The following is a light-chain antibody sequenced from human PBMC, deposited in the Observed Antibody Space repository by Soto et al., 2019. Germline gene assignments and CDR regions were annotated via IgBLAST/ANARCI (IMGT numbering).Light chain of an antibody. CDR2: DVN. J-gene: IGLJ1*01. CDR3: CSYAGSYTLYV. V-gene: IGLV2-11*01. Sequence: QSVLTQPSSVSGSPGQSVTVSCTGTSSDVGGYDFVSWYQQHPAKAPKLVIFDVNKRPSGVPDRVSGSKSGNTASLTISGLRAEDEADYYCCSYAGSYTLYVFGTGTKVTVL. CDR1: SSDVGGYDF.